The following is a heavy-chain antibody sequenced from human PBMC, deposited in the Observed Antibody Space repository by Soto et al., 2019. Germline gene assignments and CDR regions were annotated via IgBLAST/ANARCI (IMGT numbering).Heavy chain of an antibody. CDR3: TRESSGYDLYYGMDV. CDR2: IRSKAYGGTT. V-gene: IGHV3-49*04. CDR1: GFTFGDYA. Sequence: GGSLRLSCTASGFTFGDYAMSWVRQAPGKGLEWVAFIRSKAYGGTTEYAASVKGRFTISRDDSNNIAYLQMNSLKTEDTAVYYCTRESSGYDLYYGMDVWGQGTTVTVSS. D-gene: IGHD5-12*01. J-gene: IGHJ6*02.